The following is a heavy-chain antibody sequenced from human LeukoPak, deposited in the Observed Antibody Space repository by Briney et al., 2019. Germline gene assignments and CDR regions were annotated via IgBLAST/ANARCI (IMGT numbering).Heavy chain of an antibody. D-gene: IGHD4-17*01. Sequence: ASVKVSCKVSGYTLTELSMHWVRQAPGKGLEWMGGFDPEDGETIYAQKFQGRVTITEDTSTDTAYMELNRLRSDDTAVYYCARDFTVFDDWGQGTLVTVSS. J-gene: IGHJ4*02. CDR2: FDPEDGET. V-gene: IGHV1-24*01. CDR3: ARDFTVFDD. CDR1: GYTLTELS.